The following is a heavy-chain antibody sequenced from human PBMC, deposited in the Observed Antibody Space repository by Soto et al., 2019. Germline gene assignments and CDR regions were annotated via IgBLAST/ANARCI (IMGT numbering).Heavy chain of an antibody. V-gene: IGHV1-69*12. CDR3: ASWLEGPGIGNCYSGMDV. J-gene: IGHJ6*02. D-gene: IGHD3-3*01. CDR1: GGAFSDYA. CDR2: IMPIFRAP. Sequence: QVQLVQSGAEVKKPGSSVKVSCKASGGAFSDYAFSWVRQAPGQGLEWLGGIMPIFRAPDYAQKFQGRVTITADEFTRSAYTGMNSLRSEDTAVHYCASWLEGPGIGNCYSGMDVWGQGTTVTVS.